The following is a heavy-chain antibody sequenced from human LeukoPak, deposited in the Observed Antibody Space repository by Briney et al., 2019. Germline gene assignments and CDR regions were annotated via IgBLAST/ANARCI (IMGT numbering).Heavy chain of an antibody. Sequence: PGGSLRLSCAASGFTFSSYAMTWVRQAPGKGLEWVSSFSFNGESTYYADSAKGRFTISRDNAKNTLYLHMNSLRAEDTAVYYCASLPYYDILTGYYRNFDYWGQGTLVTVSS. J-gene: IGHJ4*02. V-gene: IGHV3-23*01. CDR1: GFTFSSYA. CDR2: FSFNGEST. D-gene: IGHD3-9*01. CDR3: ASLPYYDILTGYYRNFDY.